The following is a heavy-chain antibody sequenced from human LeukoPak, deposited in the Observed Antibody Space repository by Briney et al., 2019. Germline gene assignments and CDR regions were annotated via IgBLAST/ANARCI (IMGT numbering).Heavy chain of an antibody. J-gene: IGHJ1*01. D-gene: IGHD5-18*01. CDR1: GYSISSGYY. CDR3: ASYTGSSYGRSVY. Sequence: SETLSLTCAVSGYSISSGYYWGWIRQPPGKGLVWIGSIYHSGSTYYNPSLKSRVTISVDTSKNQFSLKLSSVTAADTAVYYCASYTGSSYGRSVYWGQGTLVTVSS. CDR2: IYHSGST. V-gene: IGHV4-38-2*01.